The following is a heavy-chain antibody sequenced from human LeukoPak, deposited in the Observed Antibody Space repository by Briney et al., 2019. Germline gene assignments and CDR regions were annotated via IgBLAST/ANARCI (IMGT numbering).Heavy chain of an antibody. CDR2: IYHSGST. CDR3: ARSPMYYDILTGYFDY. D-gene: IGHD3-9*01. CDR1: GYSISSGYY. Sequence: SETLSLTCAVSGYSISSGYYWGWIRQPPGKGLEWIGSIYHSGSTYYNPSLKSRVTISVDTSKNQFSLKLSSVTAADTAVYYCARSPMYYDILTGYFDYWGQGTLVPVSS. V-gene: IGHV4-38-2*01. J-gene: IGHJ4*02.